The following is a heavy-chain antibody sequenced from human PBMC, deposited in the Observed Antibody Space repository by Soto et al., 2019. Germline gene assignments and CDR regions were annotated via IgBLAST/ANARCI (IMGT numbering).Heavy chain of an antibody. CDR3: AKDLPYCSSTSCYGPGGGMDV. J-gene: IGHJ6*02. D-gene: IGHD2-2*01. CDR2: ISGSGGST. CDR1: GFPFTSYA. V-gene: IGHV3-23*01. Sequence: GGSLRLSCAASGFPFTSYAMSWVGQAPGKGLEWVSAISGSGGSTYYADSVKGRFTISRDNSKNTLYLQMNSLRAEDTALYYCAKDLPYCSSTSCYGPGGGMDVWGQGT.